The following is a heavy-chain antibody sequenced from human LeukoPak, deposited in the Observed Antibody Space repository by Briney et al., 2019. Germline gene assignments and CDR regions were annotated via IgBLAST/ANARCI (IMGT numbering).Heavy chain of an antibody. CDR3: ARGYSEDFDY. CDR1: GGSISSGGYY. Sequence: SETLSLTCTVSGGSISSGGYYWSWIRQPPGKGLEWIGEINHSGSTNYNPSLKSRVTISVDTSKNQFSLKLSSVTAADTAVYYCARGYSEDFDYWGQGTLVTVSS. D-gene: IGHD2-15*01. CDR2: INHSGST. J-gene: IGHJ4*02. V-gene: IGHV4-39*07.